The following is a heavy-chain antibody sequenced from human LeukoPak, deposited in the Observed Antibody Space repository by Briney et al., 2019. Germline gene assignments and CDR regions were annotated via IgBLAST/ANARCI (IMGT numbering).Heavy chain of an antibody. Sequence: SETLSLTCTVSGGSTGSGGYYWTWIRQRPGKGLEWIGYIYYSGTAYYNPSLKSRVTISIDTSKNHFSLKLSSVTAADTAVYYCARRLVTWADDTFDIWGQGTMVTVSS. CDR3: ARRLVTWADDTFDI. V-gene: IGHV4-31*03. D-gene: IGHD2-21*02. CDR1: GGSTGSGGYY. CDR2: IYYSGTA. J-gene: IGHJ3*02.